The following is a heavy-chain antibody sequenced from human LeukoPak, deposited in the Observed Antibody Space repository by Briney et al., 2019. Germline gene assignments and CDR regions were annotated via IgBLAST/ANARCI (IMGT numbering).Heavy chain of an antibody. D-gene: IGHD3-3*01. CDR3: ARGIRFLEWLSGFDY. CDR2: ISSSSSYI. J-gene: IGHJ4*02. CDR1: GFTFSSYS. V-gene: IGHV3-21*04. Sequence: GGSLRLSCAASGFTFSSYSMNWVRQAPGKGLEWVSSISSSSSYIYYADSVKGRFTISRDNARNSLYLQMNSLRVEDTALYYCARGIRFLEWLSGFDYWGQGTLVTVSS.